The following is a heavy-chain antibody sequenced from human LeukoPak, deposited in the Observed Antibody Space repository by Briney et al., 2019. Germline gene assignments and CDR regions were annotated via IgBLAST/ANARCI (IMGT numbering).Heavy chain of an antibody. D-gene: IGHD6-19*01. CDR3: ARGSREAVAGFDY. CDR1: GFTFSDYY. J-gene: IGHJ4*02. CDR2: ISSSGSTI. V-gene: IGHV3-11*01. Sequence: GGSLRLSCAASGFTFSDYYMSWIRQAPGKGLEWVSYISSSGSTIYCADSVKGRFTISRGNAKNSLYLQMNSLRAEDTAVYYCARGSREAVAGFDYWGQGTLVTVSS.